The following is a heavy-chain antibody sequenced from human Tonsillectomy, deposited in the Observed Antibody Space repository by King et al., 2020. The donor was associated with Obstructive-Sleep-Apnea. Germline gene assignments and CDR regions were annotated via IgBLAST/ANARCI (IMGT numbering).Heavy chain of an antibody. CDR1: GFTFSSYA. J-gene: IGHJ6*02. CDR3: ARVEDIVVVPAAMDFYYGLDV. V-gene: IGHV3-30-3*01. D-gene: IGHD2-2*01. Sequence: VQLVESGGGVVQPGRSLRLSCAASGFTFSSYAMHWVRQAPGKGLEWVAVISYDGSNKYYTDSVKGRFTISRDNSKNTLYLQMNSLRAEDTAVYYCARVEDIVVVPAAMDFYYGLDVWGQGTTVTVSS. CDR2: ISYDGSNK.